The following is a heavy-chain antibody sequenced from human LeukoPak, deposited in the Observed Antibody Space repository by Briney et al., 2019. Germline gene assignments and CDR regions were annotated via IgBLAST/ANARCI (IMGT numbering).Heavy chain of an antibody. D-gene: IGHD3/OR15-3a*01. CDR2: IYYSGNT. CDR3: ARQTGSGLFILP. CDR1: GGSTSTGDYY. J-gene: IGHJ4*02. Sequence: PSQTLSLTCIVSGGSTSTGDYYCSWIRQPPGKGLEWIGSIYYSGNTYYNASLKSQVSISIDTSKNQFSLKLTSVTAADTAVYYCARQTGSGLFILPGGQGTLVTVSS. V-gene: IGHV4-39*01.